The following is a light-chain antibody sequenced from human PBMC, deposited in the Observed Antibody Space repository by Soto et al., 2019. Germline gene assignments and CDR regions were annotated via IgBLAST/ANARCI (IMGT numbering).Light chain of an antibody. CDR3: QQSDT. CDR2: GTS. V-gene: IGKV3-20*01. Sequence: EVVLTQSPVTLSLSPGERATLSCRASQSFRGLLAWYQQKPGQAPRLLIYGTSSRATGIPDRFSGSGSGTDFTLTISRLEPEDFAVYYCQQSDTFGQGTRREIK. J-gene: IGKJ5*01. CDR1: QSFRGL.